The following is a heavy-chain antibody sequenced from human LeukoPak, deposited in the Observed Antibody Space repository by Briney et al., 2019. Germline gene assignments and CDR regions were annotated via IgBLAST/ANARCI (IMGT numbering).Heavy chain of an antibody. J-gene: IGHJ5*02. Sequence: GESLKISCKGAGYSFTSYWIGWVRQMPGKGLEWMGIIYPGDSDTRYSPSFQGQVTISADKSISTAYLQWSSLKASDTAMYYCARHAKYSSSWYLDWFDPWGQGTLVTVSS. CDR1: GYSFTSYW. D-gene: IGHD6-13*01. V-gene: IGHV5-51*01. CDR2: IYPGDSDT. CDR3: ARHAKYSSSWYLDWFDP.